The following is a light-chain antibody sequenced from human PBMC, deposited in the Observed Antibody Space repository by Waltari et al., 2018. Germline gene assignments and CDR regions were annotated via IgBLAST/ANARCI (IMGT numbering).Light chain of an antibody. CDR2: YAS. CDR3: QQQIT. Sequence: EFVLTQSPATLSLSPGERATLSCRASQSVGNVLAWYQQKPGQAPQLLIYYASNRAAGIPARFSGSGSGTDFTLTISSLEPEDSAVYYCQQQITFGQGTRLEI. CDR1: QSVGNV. V-gene: IGKV3-11*01. J-gene: IGKJ5*01.